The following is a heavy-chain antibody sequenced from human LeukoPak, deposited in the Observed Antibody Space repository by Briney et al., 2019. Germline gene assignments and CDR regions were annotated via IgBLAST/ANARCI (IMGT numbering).Heavy chain of an antibody. J-gene: IGHJ6*03. CDR2: IKQDGSEK. Sequence: GGSLRLSCAASGFTFSSYWMSWVRQAPGKGLEWVANIKQDGSEKYYVDSVKGRFTISRDNSKNTLYLQMNSLRAEDTAVYYCAKDGSSGFNYYMDVWGKGTTVTVSS. CDR1: GFTFSSYW. CDR3: AKDGSSGFNYYMDV. V-gene: IGHV3-7*01. D-gene: IGHD6-19*01.